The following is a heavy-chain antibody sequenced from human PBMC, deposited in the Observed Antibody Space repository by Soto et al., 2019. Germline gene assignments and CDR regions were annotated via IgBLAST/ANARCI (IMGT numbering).Heavy chain of an antibody. Sequence: QVQLVQYGAEVKKPGASGKVSCKASGYTFTSNGISWVRQAPGQGLEWMGWISAYNGNTNYAQKLQGRVTMTTDTSTSTAYMELRSLRSDDTAVYYCATYQYVTGTTGDWGQGTLVTVSS. J-gene: IGHJ4*02. CDR2: ISAYNGNT. CDR1: GYTFTSNG. D-gene: IGHD1-20*01. CDR3: ATYQYVTGTTGD. V-gene: IGHV1-18*01.